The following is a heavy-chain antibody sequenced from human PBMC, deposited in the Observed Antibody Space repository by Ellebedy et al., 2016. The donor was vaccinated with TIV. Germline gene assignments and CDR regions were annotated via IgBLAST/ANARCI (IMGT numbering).Heavy chain of an antibody. CDR3: ARDWTTGNYYYYMDV. CDR2: IYYSGST. Sequence: SETLSLXXTVSGGSISSYYWSWIRQPPGKGLEWIGYIYYSGSTNYNPSLKSRVTISVDTSKNQFSLKLSSVTAADTAVYYCARDWTTGNYYYYMDVWGKGTTVTVSS. V-gene: IGHV4-59*01. J-gene: IGHJ6*03. CDR1: GGSISSYY. D-gene: IGHD1-14*01.